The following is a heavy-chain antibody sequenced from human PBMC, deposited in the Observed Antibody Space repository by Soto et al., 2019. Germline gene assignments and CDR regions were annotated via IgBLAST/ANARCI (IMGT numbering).Heavy chain of an antibody. J-gene: IGHJ6*02. V-gene: IGHV3-15*07. D-gene: IGHD5-18*01. CDR1: GFTFSNAW. Sequence: GGSLRLSCAASGFTFSNAWMNWVRQAPGKGLEWVGRIKSKTDGGTTDYAAPVKGRLTISRDDSKNTLYLQMNSLKTEDTAVYYCTTASELDTAMGSVGYYYYGMDVWGQGTTVTVSS. CDR2: IKSKTDGGTT. CDR3: TTASELDTAMGSVGYYYYGMDV.